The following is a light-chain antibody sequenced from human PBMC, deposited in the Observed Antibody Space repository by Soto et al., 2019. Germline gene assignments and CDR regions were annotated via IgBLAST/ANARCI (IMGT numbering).Light chain of an antibody. CDR1: QSVSSSY. V-gene: IGKV3-20*01. CDR3: QQYGSSPRFT. Sequence: EIVLTQSPGTLSLSPGERATLSCRASQSVSSSYLAWYQQKPGQAPRLLIYGASSRSTGIPDRFSGSGSGTDFTLTISRLEPEDLAVYYCQQYGSSPRFTFGPGTNVDIK. J-gene: IGKJ3*01. CDR2: GAS.